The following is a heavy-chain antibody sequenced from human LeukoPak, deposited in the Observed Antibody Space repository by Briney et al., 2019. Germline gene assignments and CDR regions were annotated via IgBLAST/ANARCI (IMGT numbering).Heavy chain of an antibody. J-gene: IGHJ4*02. CDR2: ISYDGSNK. CDR3: AKDMRNSPDSSPRLDY. V-gene: IGHV3-30*18. D-gene: IGHD1-14*01. CDR1: GFTFSSYG. Sequence: PGGSLRLSCAASGFTFSSYGMHWVRQAPGKGLEWVAGISYDGSNKYYADSVKGRFTISRDNSKNTLYLQMNSLRAEDTAVYYCAKDMRNSPDSSPRLDYWGQGTLVTVSS.